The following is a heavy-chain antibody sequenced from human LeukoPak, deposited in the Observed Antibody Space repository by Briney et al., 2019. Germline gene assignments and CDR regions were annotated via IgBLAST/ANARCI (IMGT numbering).Heavy chain of an antibody. D-gene: IGHD3-22*01. CDR3: AKPHYPDQGGYYSGSYYFDY. CDR1: GFAFGGYA. J-gene: IGHJ4*02. CDR2: IAGSGNFA. Sequence: GGSLRLSCAASGFAFGGYAMSWVRQAPGKGLEWVASIAGSGNFAYYAESVKGRFAISRDNSQSTVFLQGSGLRAEDTALYFCAKPHYPDQGGYYSGSYYFDYWGQGALVTVSS. V-gene: IGHV3-23*01.